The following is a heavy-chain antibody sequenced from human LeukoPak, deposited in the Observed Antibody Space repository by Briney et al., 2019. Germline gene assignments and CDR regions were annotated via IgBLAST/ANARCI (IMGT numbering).Heavy chain of an antibody. V-gene: IGHV3-11*01. CDR2: ISSSGRTI. J-gene: IGHJ4*02. CDR1: GFTFSDYY. CDR3: ARKGPWYYGSGSYDY. D-gene: IGHD3-10*01. Sequence: GGSLRLSCAASGFTFSDYYMSWIRQAPGKGLEWVSYISSSGRTIYYADSVKGRFTISRDNAKNSLYLQMNSLGAEDTAVSYCARKGPWYYGSGSYDYWGQGTLVTVSS.